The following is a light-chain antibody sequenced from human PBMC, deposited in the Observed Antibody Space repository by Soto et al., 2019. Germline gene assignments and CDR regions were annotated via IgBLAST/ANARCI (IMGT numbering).Light chain of an antibody. V-gene: IGKV1-9*01. CDR3: QQLNRLPLT. J-gene: IGKJ4*01. CDR2: AAS. CDR1: QGISSY. Sequence: IQLTQSPSSLSASVGDRVTITCRASQGISSYLAGYHQIPGKAPKLLIYAASTLESGGLSKFSGSGSGAAFTLTISSLQREDFANYYCQQLNRLPLTFGGGTKVQFK.